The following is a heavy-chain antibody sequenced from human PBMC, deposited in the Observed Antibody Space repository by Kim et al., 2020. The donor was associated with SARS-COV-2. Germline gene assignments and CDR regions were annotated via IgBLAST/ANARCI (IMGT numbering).Heavy chain of an antibody. J-gene: IGHJ6*02. V-gene: IGHV4-59*13. Sequence: SETLSLTCTVSGGSISSYYWSWIRQPPGKGLEWIGYIYYSGSTNYNPSLKSRVTISVDTSKNQFSLKLSSVTAADTAVYYCARDKGYDFWSGYYPQPYYYYGMDVWGQGTTVTVSS. CDR2: IYYSGST. CDR3: ARDKGYDFWSGYYPQPYYYYGMDV. CDR1: GGSISSYY. D-gene: IGHD3-3*01.